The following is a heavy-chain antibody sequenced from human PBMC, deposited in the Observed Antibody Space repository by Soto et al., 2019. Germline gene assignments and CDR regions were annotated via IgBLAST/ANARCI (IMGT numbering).Heavy chain of an antibody. CDR1: GGSISSYY. Sequence: SETLSLTCTVSGGSISSYYWSWIRQPPGKGLEWIGYIYNSGRTNYNPSLKSRVTISVDTSKNQFSLKLSSVTAADTAVYYCARRWGRTFDYWGQGTLVTVSS. J-gene: IGHJ4*02. CDR3: ARRWGRTFDY. CDR2: IYNSGRT. V-gene: IGHV4-59*08. D-gene: IGHD7-27*01.